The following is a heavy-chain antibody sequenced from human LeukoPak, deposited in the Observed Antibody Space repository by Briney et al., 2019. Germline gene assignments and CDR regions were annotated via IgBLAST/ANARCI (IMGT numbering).Heavy chain of an antibody. Sequence: GASLQISCKGSGYSFTSYWIGWVRQLPGKGLEWMGIIYPGDSDTRYSPSFQGQVAISADKSISTAYLQWSSLKASDTAMYYCARLPDYYDSSGYYSYYYGMDVWGQGTTVTVSS. J-gene: IGHJ6*02. D-gene: IGHD3-22*01. CDR1: GYSFTSYW. V-gene: IGHV5-51*01. CDR2: IYPGDSDT. CDR3: ARLPDYYDSSGYYSYYYGMDV.